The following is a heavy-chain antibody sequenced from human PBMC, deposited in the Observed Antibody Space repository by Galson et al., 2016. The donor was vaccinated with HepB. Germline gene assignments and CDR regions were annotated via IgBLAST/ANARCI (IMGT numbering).Heavy chain of an antibody. CDR3: ARFHYEILEWSLQYYYYGMDV. D-gene: IGHD3-3*01. J-gene: IGHJ6*02. CDR1: GYTFTSYG. Sequence: SVKVSCKASGYTFTSYGVSWVRQAPGQGLEWMGWISAYNGHTNYAQKPQRRVTMTTDTSTRTAHMELRSLRSDDTAVYFCARFHYEILEWSLQYYYYGMDVWGQGTTVTVSS. V-gene: IGHV1-18*01. CDR2: ISAYNGHT.